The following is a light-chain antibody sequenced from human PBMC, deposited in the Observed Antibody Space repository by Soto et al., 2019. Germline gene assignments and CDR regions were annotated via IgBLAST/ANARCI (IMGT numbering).Light chain of an antibody. J-gene: IGLJ2*01. CDR3: SSYAGSKTL. CDR1: SSDVGGYNY. V-gene: IGLV2-8*01. Sequence: QSVLTQPPSASGSPGQSVTISCTGTSSDVGGYNYVSWYQQHPGKAPKLMIYEVSKRPSGVPDRFSGSKSGNTASLTVSGLRAEDAADYYCSSYAGSKTLFGGGTKLTVL. CDR2: EVS.